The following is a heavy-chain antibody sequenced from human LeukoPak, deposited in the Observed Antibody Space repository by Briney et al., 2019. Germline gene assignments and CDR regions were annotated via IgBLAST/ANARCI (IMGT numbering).Heavy chain of an antibody. CDR2: INPNSGGT. J-gene: IGHJ6*03. V-gene: IGHV1-2*02. Sequence: ASVKVSCKASGYTFTGYYMHWVRQAPGQGLEWMGWINPNSGGTNYAQKFQGRVTMTRDTSISTAYMELSRLRSDDTAVYYCARDGDSGSYALYYYYYYMDVWGKGTTVTVSS. CDR1: GYTFTGYY. CDR3: ARDGDSGSYALYYYYYYMDV. D-gene: IGHD1-26*01.